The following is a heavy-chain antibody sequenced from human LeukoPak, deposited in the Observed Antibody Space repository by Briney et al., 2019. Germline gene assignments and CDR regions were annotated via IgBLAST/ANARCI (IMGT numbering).Heavy chain of an antibody. CDR2: ISTSNGDT. CDR1: GYTFTSYD. CDR3: ARHHNYWSGYPPDY. J-gene: IGHJ4*02. V-gene: IGHV1-18*04. Sequence: ASVKVSCKASGYTFTSYDISWVRQAPGQGFEWMAWISTSNGDTNFAERFQGRVSLTTDTSTNIVYMDLKNLTSDDTAVFYCARHHNYWSGYPPDYWGQGTLVTVSS. D-gene: IGHD3-3*01.